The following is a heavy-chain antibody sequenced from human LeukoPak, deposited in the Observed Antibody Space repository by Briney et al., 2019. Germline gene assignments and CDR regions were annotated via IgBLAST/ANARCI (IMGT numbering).Heavy chain of an antibody. CDR3: ARRYSGHDAFDI. V-gene: IGHV5-51*01. Sequence: GESLKISCTASGYSFTTYWIGWVRQMPGEGLEWMGIIYPGDSDTTYSPSFQGQVTISADKSISTAYLQWSSLRASDTAMYYCARRYSGHDAFDIWGQGTMVTVSS. CDR2: IYPGDSDT. J-gene: IGHJ3*02. CDR1: GYSFTTYW. D-gene: IGHD3-16*02.